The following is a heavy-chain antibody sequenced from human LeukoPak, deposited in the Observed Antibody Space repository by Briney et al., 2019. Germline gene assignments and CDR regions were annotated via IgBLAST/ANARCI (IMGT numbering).Heavy chain of an antibody. CDR2: IYSGGSI. Sequence: GGSLRLSCVVSGFTVSSNYMSWVRQAPGKGLEWVSFIYSGGSIFYAESVKGRFTLSRDNSNNTLYLQMNSLRAEDTAVYYCARGFSSHRVYYYFDFWGQETLVTVSS. J-gene: IGHJ4*02. V-gene: IGHV3-66*01. CDR1: GFTVSSNY. CDR3: ARGFSSHRVYYYFDF. D-gene: IGHD3-22*01.